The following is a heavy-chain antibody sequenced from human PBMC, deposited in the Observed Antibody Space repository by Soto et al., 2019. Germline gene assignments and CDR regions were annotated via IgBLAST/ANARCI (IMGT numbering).Heavy chain of an antibody. J-gene: IGHJ4*02. V-gene: IGHV3-23*01. CDR3: AKGQNSGTYRFYFDY. D-gene: IGHD1-26*01. Sequence: GGSLRLSCAASGITLSSYAMSWVRQAPGKGPEWVSGISASGGSTSYADSVNGRFTISRDNSKNTLYLQMNSLRADDTAVYHCAKGQNSGTYRFYFDYWGQGALVTVSS. CDR1: GITLSSYA. CDR2: ISASGGST.